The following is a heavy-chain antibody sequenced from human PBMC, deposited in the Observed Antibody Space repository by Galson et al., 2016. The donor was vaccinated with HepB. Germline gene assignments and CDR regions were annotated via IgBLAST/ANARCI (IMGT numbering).Heavy chain of an antibody. CDR1: GFTFSSYA. CDR2: ISDSGGST. J-gene: IGHJ4*02. D-gene: IGHD1-26*01. Sequence: SLRLSCAASGFTFSSYAMNWVRQAPGKGLEWVSVISDSGGSTNYADSVKGRFTISRDNSKDTLFLQMNSLRADETALYYCARKGMEWEFLWANDQIYYFDFWGQGIQVTVSS. V-gene: IGHV3-23*01. CDR3: ARKGMEWEFLWANDQIYYFDF.